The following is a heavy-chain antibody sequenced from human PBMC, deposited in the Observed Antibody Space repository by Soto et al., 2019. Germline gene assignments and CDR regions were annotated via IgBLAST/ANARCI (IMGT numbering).Heavy chain of an antibody. CDR3: ATDQCSSGVCYPYYFYGMDV. J-gene: IGHJ6*02. CDR2: ISYDGSNN. V-gene: IGHV3-30-3*01. D-gene: IGHD2-8*01. Sequence: QVQMVESGGGVVQPGRSLRLSCAASGFTFSSYAMHWVRQAPGKGLEWVAVISYDGSNNFYADSVKGRFTISRDNYKNPLDLQMRRLRAEDTAVYYCATDQCSSGVCYPYYFYGMDVWGQGTTVTVSS. CDR1: GFTFSSYA.